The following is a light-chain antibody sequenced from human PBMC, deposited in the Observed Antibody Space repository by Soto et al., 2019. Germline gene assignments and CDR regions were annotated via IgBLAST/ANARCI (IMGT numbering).Light chain of an antibody. CDR1: QSVSSY. CDR2: DAS. Sequence: EIVLTQSPAPLALSPGERATLSCRASQSVSSYLAWYQQKPGQAHRLLIYDASNRATGIPARFSGSGSGTDFTLTISSLEPEDFAVYYCQRRSNWPQTFGGGTKVEIK. V-gene: IGKV3-11*01. CDR3: QRRSNWPQT. J-gene: IGKJ4*01.